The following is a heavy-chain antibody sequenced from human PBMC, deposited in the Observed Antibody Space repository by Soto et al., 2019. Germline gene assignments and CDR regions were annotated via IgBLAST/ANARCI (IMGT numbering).Heavy chain of an antibody. CDR2: VYYSGST. J-gene: IGHJ6*03. CDR1: GVSISTYY. V-gene: IGHV4-59*01. CDR3: ARGGRSAYYYYMGV. Sequence: PSETLSLTCTVSGVSISTYYWSWVRQPPGKGLEWIGYVYYSGSTNYNPSLKSRVTISVDTSKNQFSLKLTSVTAADTAMYYCARGGRSAYYYYMGVWGKGTTVTVSS.